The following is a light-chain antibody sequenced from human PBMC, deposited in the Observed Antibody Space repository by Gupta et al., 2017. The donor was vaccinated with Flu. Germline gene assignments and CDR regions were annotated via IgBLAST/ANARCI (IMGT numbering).Light chain of an antibody. Sequence: SVTIYCTGSSSDVGDYNFVSWYQHHPGKVPKVMIYDVTNRPSGVPDRFSGSKSGNTASLTISGLQAEDEADYYCCSYAATYIYVFGTGTKVTVL. CDR2: DVT. V-gene: IGLV2-11*01. J-gene: IGLJ1*01. CDR3: CSYAATYIYV. CDR1: SSDVGDYNF.